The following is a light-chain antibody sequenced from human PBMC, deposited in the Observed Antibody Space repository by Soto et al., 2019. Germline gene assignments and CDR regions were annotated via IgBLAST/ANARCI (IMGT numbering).Light chain of an antibody. CDR3: QQYSSIPIT. CDR2: GTS. Sequence: EIVLTQSPGTLSLSPGERATLSCRASQSVTSSYLGWYQQKPGQAPRLLIYGTSTRATGIPDRFSGSGSGTDFTLTISSLQPEDVAVYYCQQYSSIPITFGQGTRLEIK. CDR1: QSVTSSY. J-gene: IGKJ5*01. V-gene: IGKV3-20*01.